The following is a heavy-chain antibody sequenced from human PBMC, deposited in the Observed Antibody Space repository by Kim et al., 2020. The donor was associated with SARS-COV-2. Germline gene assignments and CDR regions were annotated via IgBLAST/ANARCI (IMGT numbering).Heavy chain of an antibody. CDR1: GFPFGKHA. V-gene: IGHV3-20*04. Sequence: GGSLRLSCEGSGFPFGKHALNWVRQIPGKGLEWVSGISWSGVDVTYADSVKGRFSTSRDNARNSLFLQMDSLRSDDTAFYYCAKVMMGRPMGLYYF. J-gene: IGHJ2*01. CDR3: AKVMMGRPMGLYYF. CDR2: ISWSGVDV. D-gene: IGHD2-2*02.